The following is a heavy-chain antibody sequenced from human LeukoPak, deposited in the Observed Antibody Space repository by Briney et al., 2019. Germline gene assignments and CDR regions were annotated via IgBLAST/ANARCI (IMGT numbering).Heavy chain of an antibody. J-gene: IGHJ1*01. CDR2: ISGSGGRT. CDR3: AKDQSSSGWAVTEYFQH. Sequence: PGGSLRLSCAASGFTFSSYAMSWVRQAPGKGLEWVSAISGSGGRTYYADSVKGRFTISRDNSKNTLYLQMNSLRAEDTAVYYCAKDQSSSGWAVTEYFQHWGQGTLVTVSS. D-gene: IGHD6-19*01. CDR1: GFTFSSYA. V-gene: IGHV3-23*01.